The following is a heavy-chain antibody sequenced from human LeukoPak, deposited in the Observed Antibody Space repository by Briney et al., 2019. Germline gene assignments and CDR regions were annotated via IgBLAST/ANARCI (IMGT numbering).Heavy chain of an antibody. CDR2: LNSDGSST. V-gene: IGHV3-74*01. D-gene: IGHD6-19*01. Sequence: GGCLRLSCAASGFSVSNYVMNWVRQSPGYVLVWVSRLNSDGSSTNYADSVKGRFPISTVNAKNTLSLRMNSLRAEDTAVYYCARKGTSSGWYGLDVWGQGTTVTVSS. CDR1: GFSVSNYV. J-gene: IGHJ6*02. CDR3: ARKGTSSGWYGLDV.